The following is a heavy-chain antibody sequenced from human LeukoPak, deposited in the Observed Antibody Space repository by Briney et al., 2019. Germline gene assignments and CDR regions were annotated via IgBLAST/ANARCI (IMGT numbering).Heavy chain of an antibody. CDR1: GFTFTKYE. V-gene: IGHV3-21*01. D-gene: IGHD6-13*01. Sequence: GGSLRLSCAASGFTFTKYEMNWVRQAPGKGLEWVSSISSSSTYIYHADSVKGRFTISRDNAKNSLYLQMNSLRAEDTAVYYCARVEGASSSLPSPYFYGMDVWGQGTTVTVSS. CDR2: ISSSSTYI. CDR3: ARVEGASSSLPSPYFYGMDV. J-gene: IGHJ6*02.